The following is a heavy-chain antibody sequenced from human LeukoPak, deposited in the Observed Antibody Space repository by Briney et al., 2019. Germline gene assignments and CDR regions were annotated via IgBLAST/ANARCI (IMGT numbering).Heavy chain of an antibody. Sequence: SETLSLTCSVSGGSISSYYWSWIRQPPGKGLEWIGYIYYSGSTNYNPSLQSRVTISVDTSKNQFSLKLSSVTAADTAVYYCARGPAYCGGDCYYYYYMDVWGKGTTVTVSS. CDR2: IYYSGST. CDR1: GGSISSYY. CDR3: ARGPAYCGGDCYYYYYMDV. V-gene: IGHV4-59*08. D-gene: IGHD2-21*01. J-gene: IGHJ6*03.